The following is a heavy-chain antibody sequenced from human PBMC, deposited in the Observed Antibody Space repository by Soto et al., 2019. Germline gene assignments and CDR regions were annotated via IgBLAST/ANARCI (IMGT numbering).Heavy chain of an antibody. D-gene: IGHD5-18*01. CDR2: VNFDGRTT. Sequence: EVQLVESGGGLVQPGGSLRVSCAASGFTFNNYWMHWVRQVPGTGLVWVSRVNFDGRTTNYADSVKGRFTISRDNAKNTVDLQVYSLRADDTGVYYCGRGIQNYYGVDVWGQGTTVTVSS. V-gene: IGHV3-74*01. CDR1: GFTFNNYW. J-gene: IGHJ6*02. CDR3: GRGIQNYYGVDV.